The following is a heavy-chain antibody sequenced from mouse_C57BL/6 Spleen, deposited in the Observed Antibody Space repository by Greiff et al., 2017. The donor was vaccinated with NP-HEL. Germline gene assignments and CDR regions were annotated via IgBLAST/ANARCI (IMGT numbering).Heavy chain of an antibody. CDR2: INYDGSST. CDR1: GFTFSDYY. J-gene: IGHJ1*03. CDR3: ARDRRWYFDV. V-gene: IGHV5-16*01. Sequence: EVQLVESEGGLVQPGSSMKLSCTASGFTFSDYYMAWVRQVPEKGLEWVANINYDGSSTYYLDSLKSRFIISRDNAKNILYLQMSSLKSEDTATYYCARDRRWYFDVWGTGTTVTVSS.